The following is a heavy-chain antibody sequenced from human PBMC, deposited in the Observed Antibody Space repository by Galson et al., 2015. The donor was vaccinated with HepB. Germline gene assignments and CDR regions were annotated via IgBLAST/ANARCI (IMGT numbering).Heavy chain of an antibody. J-gene: IGHJ3*02. V-gene: IGHV4-30-2*01. CDR2: IYHSGST. CDR3: ARVGYYYDSSGYETLGAFDI. Sequence: TLSLTCAVSGGSISSGGYSWSWIRQPPGKGLEWIGYIYHSGSTYYNPSLKSRVTISVDRSKNQFSLKLSSVTAADTAVYYCARVGYYYDSSGYETLGAFDIWGQGTMVTVSS. D-gene: IGHD3-22*01. CDR1: GGSISSGGYS.